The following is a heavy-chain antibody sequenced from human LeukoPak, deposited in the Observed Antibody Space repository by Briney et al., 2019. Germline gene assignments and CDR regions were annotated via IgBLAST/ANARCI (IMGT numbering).Heavy chain of an antibody. CDR3: AREFSSYSSGWCNI. D-gene: IGHD6-19*01. CDR1: GYTFTSYA. CDR2: INAGNGNT. J-gene: IGHJ3*02. V-gene: IGHV1-3*01. Sequence: ASVKVSCKASGYTFTSYAMHWVRQAPGQRLEWMGWINAGNGNTKYSQKLQGRVTITRDTSASTAYMELSSLRSEDTAVYYCAREFSSYSSGWCNIWGQGTMVTVSS.